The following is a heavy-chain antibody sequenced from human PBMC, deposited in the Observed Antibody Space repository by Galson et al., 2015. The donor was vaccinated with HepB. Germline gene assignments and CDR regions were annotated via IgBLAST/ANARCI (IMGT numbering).Heavy chain of an antibody. D-gene: IGHD3-22*01. V-gene: IGHV3-23*01. CDR2: LSGSGGST. CDR3: AKGRASGYYIFDY. J-gene: IGHJ4*02. Sequence: SLRLSCAASGFTFSISAMSWVRQAPGKGLEWVSVLSGSGGSTYYADSVKGRFTISRDNSKNTLYLQMSSLRAEDTAVYYSAKGRASGYYIFDYWGQGTLVTVSS. CDR1: GFTFSISA.